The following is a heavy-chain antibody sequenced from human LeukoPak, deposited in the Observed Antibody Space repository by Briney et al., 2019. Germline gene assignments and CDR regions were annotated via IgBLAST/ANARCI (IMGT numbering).Heavy chain of an antibody. CDR2: ISYDGSNK. CDR3: ARDGPYLATTGDNY. V-gene: IGHV3-30-3*01. D-gene: IGHD6-13*01. CDR1: GFTFSSYA. Sequence: GGFLRLSCAASGFTFSSYAMHWVRQAPGKGLEWVAVISYDGSNKYYADSVKGRFTISRGNSKNTLYLQMNSLRAEDTAVYYCARDGPYLATTGDNYWGQGTLVTVSS. J-gene: IGHJ4*02.